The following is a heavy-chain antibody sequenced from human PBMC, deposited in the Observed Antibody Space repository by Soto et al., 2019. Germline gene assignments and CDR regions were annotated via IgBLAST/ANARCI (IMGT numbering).Heavy chain of an antibody. D-gene: IGHD2-15*01. Sequence: GGSLRLSCAASGFSVSSRYMSWVRQAPGKGLEWVSAIFRGGGTSFADSVKGRFTISRDNSKNMVYLQMNSLRAEDTAVYYCVRATESVVLLGATFWGQGTMVTVSS. CDR2: IFRGGGT. V-gene: IGHV3-66*01. CDR3: VRATESVVLLGATF. J-gene: IGHJ3*01. CDR1: GFSVSSRY.